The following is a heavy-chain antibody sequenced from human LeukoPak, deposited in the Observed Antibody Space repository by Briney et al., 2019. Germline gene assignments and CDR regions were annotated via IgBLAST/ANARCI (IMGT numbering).Heavy chain of an antibody. CDR2: ISPDKGNT. D-gene: IGHD2/OR15-2a*01. Sequence: ASVEVSCKSSGYTFTTYGISWLRQAPGQGLELMGWISPDKGNTDYAQKFQGRVTMTTDTSTSTAYMELRNLRSDDTAVYFCARDWGSKRIIADYWGQGTLVTVSS. V-gene: IGHV1-18*01. J-gene: IGHJ4*02. CDR1: GYTFTTYG. CDR3: ARDWGSKRIIADY.